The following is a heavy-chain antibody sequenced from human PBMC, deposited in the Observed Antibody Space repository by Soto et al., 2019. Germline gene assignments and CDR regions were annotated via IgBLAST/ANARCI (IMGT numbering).Heavy chain of an antibody. CDR3: ARDYYDSSRDAFDI. CDR2: INPNSGGT. D-gene: IGHD3-22*01. Sequence: ASVKVSCKASGYTFTGYYMHWVRQAPGQGLEWMGWINPNSGGTNYAQKFQGWVTMTRDTSISTAYMELSRLRSDDTAVYYCARDYYDSSRDAFDIWGQGTMVTVSS. V-gene: IGHV1-2*04. CDR1: GYTFTGYY. J-gene: IGHJ3*02.